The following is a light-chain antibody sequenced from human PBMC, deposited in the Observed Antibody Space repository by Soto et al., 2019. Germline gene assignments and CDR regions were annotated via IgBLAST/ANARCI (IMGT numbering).Light chain of an antibody. Sequence: DIVLTQSPATLSFSPGDGDTLSGRASQSVSSSYIAWYQQKPGQAPRLLIYGASNRATGIPDRFSGSGSGTDFTLTISSLEPEDSAVYYCQQRHMWPITFGQGTQLEIK. V-gene: IGKV3D-20*02. CDR3: QQRHMWPIT. J-gene: IGKJ5*01. CDR1: QSVSSSY. CDR2: GAS.